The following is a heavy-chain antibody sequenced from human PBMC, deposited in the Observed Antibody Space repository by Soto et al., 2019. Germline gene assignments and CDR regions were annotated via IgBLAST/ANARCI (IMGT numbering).Heavy chain of an antibody. CDR3: ARDLGYCSSTSCYTGSFDYYYYGMDV. Sequence: VGSLRLSCAASGFTFSSYGMHWVRQAPGKGLEWVAVIWYDGSNKYYADSVKGRFTISRDNSKNTLYLQMNSLRAEDTAVYYCARDLGYCSSTSCYTGSFDYYYYGMDVWGQGTTVTVSS. CDR2: IWYDGSNK. CDR1: GFTFSSYG. J-gene: IGHJ6*02. V-gene: IGHV3-33*01. D-gene: IGHD2-2*02.